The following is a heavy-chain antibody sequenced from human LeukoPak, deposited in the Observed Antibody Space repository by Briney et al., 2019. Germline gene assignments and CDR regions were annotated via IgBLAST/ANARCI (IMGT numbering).Heavy chain of an antibody. CDR3: ARTVTTHNSFDP. J-gene: IGHJ5*02. V-gene: IGHV4-34*01. D-gene: IGHD4-17*01. CDR2: SGST. CDR1: GGSFSAYY. Sequence: SETLSLTCAVYGGSFSAYYWSWIRQPPGKGLEWIGSGSTNYNPSLKSRVTISVDTPKNQFSLKVRSVTAADTAVYFCARTVTTHNSFDPWGQGTLVIVSS.